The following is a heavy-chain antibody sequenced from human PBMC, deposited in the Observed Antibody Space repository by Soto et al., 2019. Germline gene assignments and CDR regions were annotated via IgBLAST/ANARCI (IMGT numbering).Heavy chain of an antibody. J-gene: IGHJ4*02. CDR2: IYHSGST. D-gene: IGHD1-1*01. CDR3: ASGRHILKRTNTWND. Sequence: SETLSLTCAVSGGSISSGGYSWSWIRQPPGKGLEWIGYIYHSGSTYYNPSLKSRVTISVDRSKNQFSLKLSSVTAADTAVYYCASGRHILKRTNTWNDWGQGTLVTVSS. V-gene: IGHV4-30-2*01. CDR1: GGSISSGGYS.